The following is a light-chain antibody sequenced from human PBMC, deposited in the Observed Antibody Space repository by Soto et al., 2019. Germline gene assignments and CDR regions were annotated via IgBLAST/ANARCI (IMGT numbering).Light chain of an antibody. CDR3: QQRSNWPS. J-gene: IGKJ5*01. Sequence: DIQMTQSPSSLSASVGDRVTITCRASQSISSYLNWYQQKPGKAPKLLIYAASSLQSGVPSRFSGSGSGTDFTLTINSLESEDFAIYHCQQRSNWPSFGQGTRLEIK. CDR1: QSISSY. V-gene: IGKV1-39*01. CDR2: AAS.